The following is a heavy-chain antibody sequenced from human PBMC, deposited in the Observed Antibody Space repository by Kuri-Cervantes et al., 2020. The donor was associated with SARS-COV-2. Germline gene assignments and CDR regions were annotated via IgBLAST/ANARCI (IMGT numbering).Heavy chain of an antibody. V-gene: IGHV3-30*03. Sequence: GESLKISCVASGFNFSTSDMHCVRQAPGKGLEWVTFISSDGKNKKCMASGKGRFTISRNNSQNTLHLQMKSLRDEDTAIYYCATDRAGVHDFWGQGTPVTVSS. J-gene: IGHJ4*02. CDR2: ISSDGKNK. CDR1: GFNFSTSD. CDR3: ATDRAGVHDF. D-gene: IGHD2-21*01.